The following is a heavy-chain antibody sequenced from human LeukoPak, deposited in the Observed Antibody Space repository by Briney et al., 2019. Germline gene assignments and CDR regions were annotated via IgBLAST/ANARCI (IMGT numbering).Heavy chain of an antibody. J-gene: IGHJ5*02. CDR2: IYYSGST. CDR3: ARASCGGGTCYDSRGWFDP. D-gene: IGHD2-15*01. V-gene: IGHV4-38-2*02. CDR1: GYSISSGYY. Sequence: SETLSLTCTVSGYSISSGYYWDWIRQPPGKGLEWIGSIYYSGSTYYNPSLKSRVTISVDTSKNQFSLKLSSVTAADTAVYYCARASCGGGTCYDSRGWFDPWGQGTLVTVSS.